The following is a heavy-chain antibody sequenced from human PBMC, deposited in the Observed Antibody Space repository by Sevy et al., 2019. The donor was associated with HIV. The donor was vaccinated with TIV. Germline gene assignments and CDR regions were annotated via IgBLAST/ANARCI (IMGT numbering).Heavy chain of an antibody. D-gene: IGHD6-25*01. V-gene: IGHV4-59*11. CDR2: IYYNGNT. CDR3: AGVNACGRGYS. J-gene: IGHJ4*02. CDR1: GGSITSLY. Sequence: SETLSLTCTVSGGSITSLYWGWIRQPPGKGLEWIANIYYNGNTNYNPSLKSRVTISLDTSKNQCSLRLSCVTAADTAIYYCAGVNACGRGYSWGQGTLVTVSS.